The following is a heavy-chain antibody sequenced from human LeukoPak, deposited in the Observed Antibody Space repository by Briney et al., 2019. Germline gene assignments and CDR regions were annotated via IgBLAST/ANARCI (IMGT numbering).Heavy chain of an antibody. J-gene: IGHJ4*02. Sequence: SETLSLTCTVYGASITNYYWGWTRQPPGKALEWVGSVHFSGSTYYNPSLKSRVLISLDTSKNQVSLRVNSVTAADMAVYYCARGYFDSRGYLSPFDFWGRGTLVTASS. D-gene: IGHD3-22*01. CDR2: VHFSGST. CDR3: ARGYFDSRGYLSPFDF. V-gene: IGHV4-59*08. CDR1: GASITNYY.